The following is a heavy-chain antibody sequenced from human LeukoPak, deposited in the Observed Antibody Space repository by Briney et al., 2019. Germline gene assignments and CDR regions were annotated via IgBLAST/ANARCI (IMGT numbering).Heavy chain of an antibody. CDR2: IYYSGST. CDR3: ARDSSVSDAFDI. CDR1: GVSISSYY. Sequence: SETLCLSCAVSGVSISSYYWSWVRQPPGKGLEWIWYIYYSGSTNYNASLKSRVTISVDTSKNQLSLKLSSVTAADTAVYYCARDSSVSDAFDIWGQGTMVTVSS. V-gene: IGHV4-59*01. J-gene: IGHJ3*02.